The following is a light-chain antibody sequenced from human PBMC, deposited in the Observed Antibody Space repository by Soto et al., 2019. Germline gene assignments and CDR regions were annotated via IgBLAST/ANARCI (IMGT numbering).Light chain of an antibody. CDR1: QGISNN. J-gene: IGKJ1*01. CDR3: QKYDSAPLT. CDR2: GAS. V-gene: IGKV1-27*01. Sequence: DIQMTQSLSSLSASVGDSVTITCRASQGISNNLAWYQQKPGKVPKLLIYGASTLQSGVPSRFSGSRSGTDFTLTISSLQPEDVATYYCQKYDSAPLTFGQGTKVDFK.